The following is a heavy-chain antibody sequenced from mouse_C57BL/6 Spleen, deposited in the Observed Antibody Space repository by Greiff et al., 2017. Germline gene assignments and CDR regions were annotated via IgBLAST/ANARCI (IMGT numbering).Heavy chain of an antibody. CDR3: ARRRAYYSNYGEVYFDY. V-gene: IGHV5-6*01. D-gene: IGHD2-5*01. CDR2: ISSGGSYT. J-gene: IGHJ2*01. CDR1: GFTFSSYG. Sequence: EVKLMESGGDLVKPGGSLKLSCAASGFTFSSYGMSWVRQTPDKRLEWVATISSGGSYTYYPDSVKGRFTISRDNAKNTLYLQMSSLKSEDTAMYYCARRRAYYSNYGEVYFDYWGQGTTLTVSS.